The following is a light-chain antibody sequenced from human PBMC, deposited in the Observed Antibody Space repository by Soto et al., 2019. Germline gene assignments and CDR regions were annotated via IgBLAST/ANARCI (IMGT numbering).Light chain of an antibody. J-gene: IGKJ1*01. V-gene: IGKV1-39*01. CDR2: AAS. CDR1: QSISNY. Sequence: DIQMTQSPSSLSASVGDRVTITCRASQSISNYLNWYQQKPGKAPKLLIYAASSLQSGVPSRFSGSGSGTDFNLTISSLQLEDFATYHCQQIYSTAWTFRPGTKVEIK. CDR3: QQIYSTAWT.